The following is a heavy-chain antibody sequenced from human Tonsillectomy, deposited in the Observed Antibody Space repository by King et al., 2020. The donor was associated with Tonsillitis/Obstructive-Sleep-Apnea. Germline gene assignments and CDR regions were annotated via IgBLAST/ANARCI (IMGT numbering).Heavy chain of an antibody. CDR1: GFTFNSYL. J-gene: IGHJ6*02. Sequence: HVQLVESGGGVVQPGRSLRLSCAASGFTFNSYLMHWVRQAPGKGLEWVAVISFDGSYTYYVDSVKGRFTISRDNSKNSLYLQMNSLRPEDTAVYYCARDCEAVGFYVWGHGTTVTVSS. CDR3: ARDCEAVGFYV. D-gene: IGHD6-19*01. V-gene: IGHV3-30-3*01. CDR2: ISFDGSYT.